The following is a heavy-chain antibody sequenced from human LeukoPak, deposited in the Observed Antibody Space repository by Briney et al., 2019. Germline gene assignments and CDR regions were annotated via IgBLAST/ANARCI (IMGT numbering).Heavy chain of an antibody. CDR3: TRLSPRYSYGGSGDY. J-gene: IGHJ4*02. Sequence: GGSLRLSCAASGFTFSGSAMHWVRQASGKGLEWVGRIRSKANSYATAYAASVKGRFTISRDDSKNTAYLQMNSLKTKDTAVYYCTRLSPRYSYGGSGDYWGQGTLVTVSS. D-gene: IGHD5-18*01. CDR2: IRSKANSYAT. CDR1: GFTFSGSA. V-gene: IGHV3-73*01.